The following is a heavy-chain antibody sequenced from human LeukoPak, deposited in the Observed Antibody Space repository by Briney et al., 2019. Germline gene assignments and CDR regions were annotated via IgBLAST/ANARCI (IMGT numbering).Heavy chain of an antibody. V-gene: IGHV1-2*02. CDR3: AAEGVKSASDI. J-gene: IGHJ3*02. D-gene: IGHD3-10*01. Sequence: ASVKVSCTASGHTFTAYYIHWVRQAPGQGLEWMGWIKASSGDTQSAQKFQGRVTLTRDTSISTAYMEVSSLTSDDTAVYYCAAEGVKSASDIWGQGTMVTVSS. CDR1: GHTFTAYY. CDR2: IKASSGDT.